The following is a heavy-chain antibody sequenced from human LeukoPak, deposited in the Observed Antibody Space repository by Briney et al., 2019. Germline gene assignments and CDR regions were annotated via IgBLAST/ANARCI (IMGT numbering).Heavy chain of an antibody. Sequence: SETPSLTCAVYGGSFSGYYWSWIRQPPGKGLEWIGEINHSGSTNYNPSLKSRVTISVDTSKNQFSLKLSSVTAADTAVYYCARGSRGGYSYGLNWFDPWGQGTLVTVSS. CDR2: INHSGST. V-gene: IGHV4-34*01. D-gene: IGHD5-18*01. CDR3: ARGSRGGYSYGLNWFDP. CDR1: GGSFSGYY. J-gene: IGHJ5*02.